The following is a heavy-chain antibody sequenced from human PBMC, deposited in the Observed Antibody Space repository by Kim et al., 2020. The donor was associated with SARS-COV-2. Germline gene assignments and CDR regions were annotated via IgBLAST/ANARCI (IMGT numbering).Heavy chain of an antibody. V-gene: IGHV4-34*01. D-gene: IGHD4-17*01. CDR1: GGSFSGYY. CDR3: ATTVSLYYYYGMDV. CDR2: INHSGST. Sequence: SETLSLTCAVYGGSFSGYYWSWIRQPPGKGLEWIGEINHSGSTNYNPSLKSRVTISVDTSKNQFSLKLSSVTAADTAVYYCATTVSLYYYYGMDVWGQGTTVTVSS. J-gene: IGHJ6*02.